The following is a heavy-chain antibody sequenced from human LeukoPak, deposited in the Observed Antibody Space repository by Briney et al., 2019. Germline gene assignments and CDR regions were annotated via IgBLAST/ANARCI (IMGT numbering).Heavy chain of an antibody. CDR2: ISGSGTRT. CDR1: GFTFSTYA. D-gene: IGHD3-16*01. Sequence: GGSLRLSCAASGFTFSTYAMSWVRQAPGKRLEWVSAISGSGTRTYYADSVKGRFTVSRDNSKNTLYLQMNSLRAEDTAIYYCAREPTAAGYVDYWGQGTLATVSS. J-gene: IGHJ4*02. V-gene: IGHV3-23*01. CDR3: AREPTAAGYVDY.